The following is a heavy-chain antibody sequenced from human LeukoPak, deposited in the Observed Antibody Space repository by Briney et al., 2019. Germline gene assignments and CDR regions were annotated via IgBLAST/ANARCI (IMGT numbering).Heavy chain of an antibody. J-gene: IGHJ6*02. CDR3: AKGSYGSGSLYYYGMDV. CDR2: VSSGGNS. CDR1: GFTFSNYA. D-gene: IGHD3-10*01. V-gene: IGHV3-23*01. Sequence: GSLRLSCAASGFTFSNYAMTWVRQAPGKGLEWVSCVSSGGNSYYADSVKGRFIISRDNSKNTLYLQMNSLRAEDTAVYYCAKGSYGSGSLYYYGMDVWGQGTTVTVSS.